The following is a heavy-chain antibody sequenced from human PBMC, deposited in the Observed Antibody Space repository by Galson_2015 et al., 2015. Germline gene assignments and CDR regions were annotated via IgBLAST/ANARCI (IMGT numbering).Heavy chain of an antibody. CDR1: GDSVSSHSAA. CDR2: TYYRSKWYN. CDR3: ARRRRVYDSSGHAFDI. V-gene: IGHV6-1*01. Sequence: CAISGDSVSSHSAAWNWIRQSPSRGLEWLGRTYYRSKWYNDYAVSVKSRITINPDTSKNQFSLQLNSVTPEDTAVYYCARRRRVYDSSGHAFDIWGQGTMVAVSS. J-gene: IGHJ3*02. D-gene: IGHD3-22*01.